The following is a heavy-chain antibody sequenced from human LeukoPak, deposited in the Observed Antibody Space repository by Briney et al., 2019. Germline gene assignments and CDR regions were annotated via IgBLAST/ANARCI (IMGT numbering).Heavy chain of an antibody. D-gene: IGHD2-2*01. CDR2: ISGSGGST. CDR1: GFTFSSYA. V-gene: IGHV3-23*01. J-gene: IGHJ4*02. Sequence: PGGSLRLSCAASGFTFSSYAMSWVRQAPGKGLEWVSAISGSGGSTYYANSVKGRFTLSRDNSKNTLFVQMNSLGAEDTAVYYCAKSHSVVSRGYFDYWGQGILVTVSS. CDR3: AKSHSVVSRGYFDY.